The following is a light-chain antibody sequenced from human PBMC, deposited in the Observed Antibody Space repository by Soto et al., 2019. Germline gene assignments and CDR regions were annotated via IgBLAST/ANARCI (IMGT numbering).Light chain of an antibody. CDR2: GAS. V-gene: IGKV3-20*01. J-gene: IGKJ4*01. Sequence: EIVLTQSPGTLSLSPGERATLSCRASQSVSSSYLAWYQQKPGQAPRLLIYGASSRATGIPERFSGSGSGTDFTLTISRLEPEDVAVYYCQQYAKSPPLTFGGGTKVEIK. CDR1: QSVSSSY. CDR3: QQYAKSPPLT.